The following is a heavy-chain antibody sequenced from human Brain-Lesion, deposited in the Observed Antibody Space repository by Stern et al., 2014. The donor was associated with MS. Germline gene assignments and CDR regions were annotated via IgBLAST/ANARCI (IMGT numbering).Heavy chain of an antibody. D-gene: IGHD6-13*01. CDR2: SDHSGST. CDR3: ARFPASRPHVFDS. J-gene: IGHJ4*02. Sequence: VQLVESGPGLVKPSGTLSLTCAVSGGSISSSNWWSWVRQSPGKGLEWIGESDHSGSTIYNPSLKSRVTVSVDKPKKRFSLNLRSVTAADTAVYFCARFPASRPHVFDSWGQGTLVTVSS. V-gene: IGHV4-4*02. CDR1: GGSISSSNW.